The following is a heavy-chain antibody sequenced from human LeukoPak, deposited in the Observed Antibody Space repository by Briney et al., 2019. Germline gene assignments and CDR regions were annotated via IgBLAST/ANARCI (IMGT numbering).Heavy chain of an antibody. V-gene: IGHV3-23*01. CDR1: GFTFSSYA. CDR2: ISGSGGST. J-gene: IGHJ4*02. D-gene: IGHD1-26*01. CDR3: VRDRGTYRPIDY. Sequence: GGSLRLFCAASGFTFSSYAMSWVRQAPGKGLEWVSAISGSGGSTYYADSVKGRFTISRDNSKNTLYLQMNSLRAEDTAIYYCVRDRGTYRPIDYWGQGTLVTVSS.